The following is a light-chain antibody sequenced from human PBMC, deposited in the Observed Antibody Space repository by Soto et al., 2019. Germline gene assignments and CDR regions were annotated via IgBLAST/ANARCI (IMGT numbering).Light chain of an antibody. J-gene: IGKJ5*01. CDR2: AAS. CDR3: QQIDSYPIT. V-gene: IGKV1-9*01. CDR1: QDISSY. Sequence: IQLTQSPSSLSASVGDRLTITCRASQDISSYLACYQQKPGKAPNLLIYAASTLQSGVPSRLSGSGSATDLTLNISSLQHEDFATYYCQQIDSYPITVGQGTRLEIK.